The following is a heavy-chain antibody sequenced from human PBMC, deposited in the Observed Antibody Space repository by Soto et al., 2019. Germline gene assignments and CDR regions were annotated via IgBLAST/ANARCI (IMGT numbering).Heavy chain of an antibody. D-gene: IGHD3-10*01. CDR2: MYYSGNS. V-gene: IGHV4-39*01. J-gene: IGHJ4*02. Sequence: QLQLQESGPGLVKPSETLSLTCTVSGGSINNNNFYWGWIRQPPGKGLEWIGSMYYSGNSYHNPSLKSRVTMSVDTSKYQFARKLSAVTAADAAVYYCAGGEGFGELSIDSWGQGTLVIVSS. CDR3: AGGEGFGELSIDS. CDR1: GGSINNNNFY.